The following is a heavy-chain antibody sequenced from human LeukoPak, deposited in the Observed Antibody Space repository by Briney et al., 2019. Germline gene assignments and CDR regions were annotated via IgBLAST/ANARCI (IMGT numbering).Heavy chain of an antibody. CDR3: SLGYCSSTSCYVFDY. CDR2: ISAYNGNT. CDR1: GYTFTSYG. V-gene: IGHV1-18*01. D-gene: IGHD2-2*01. Sequence: ASVKVSCKASGYTFTSYGISWVRQAPGQGLEWMGWISAYNGNTNYAQKLQGRVTMTTDTSTSTAYMELRSLRSDDTAVYYCSLGYCSSTSCYVFDYGGQGTLVTVSS. J-gene: IGHJ4*02.